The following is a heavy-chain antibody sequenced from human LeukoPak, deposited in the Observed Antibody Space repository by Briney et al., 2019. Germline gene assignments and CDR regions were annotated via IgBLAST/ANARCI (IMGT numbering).Heavy chain of an antibody. Sequence: GSLRLSCAASGFTLSSYAMSWVRQAPGKGLEWVSAISGSGGSTYYADSVKGRFTISRDNSKNTLYLQMNSLRAEDTAVYYCAKDRVLRYFGNFDYWGQGTLVTVSS. J-gene: IGHJ4*02. V-gene: IGHV3-23*01. CDR3: AKDRVLRYFGNFDY. CDR1: GFTLSSYA. D-gene: IGHD3-9*01. CDR2: ISGSGGST.